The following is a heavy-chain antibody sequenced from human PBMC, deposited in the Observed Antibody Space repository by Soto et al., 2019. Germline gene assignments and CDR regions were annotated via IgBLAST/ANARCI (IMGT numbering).Heavy chain of an antibody. CDR1: GYIFIANY. D-gene: IGHD3-10*01. CDR2: INPHSGAT. CDR3: VTAHALGFSNWFDP. Sequence: XSVKVSCNASGYIFIANYIHWVRQAPGQGLEWLGWINPHSGATNYAQKFLGRVTMSADTSASTAYMDLARLKSDDTAVYYCVTAHALGFSNWFDPWGRGTLVTVSS. V-gene: IGHV1-2*02. J-gene: IGHJ5*02.